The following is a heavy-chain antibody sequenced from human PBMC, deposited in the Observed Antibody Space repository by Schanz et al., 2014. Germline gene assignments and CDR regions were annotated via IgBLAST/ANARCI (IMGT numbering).Heavy chain of an antibody. CDR1: GYTFTGYY. CDR2: ISGYNGNT. D-gene: IGHD1-26*01. CDR3: ARDRDQWDGNYLDY. V-gene: IGHV1-18*04. J-gene: IGHJ4*02. Sequence: QVQLVQSGAEVKKPGASVRVSCKASGYTFTGYYMNWVRQAPGQGLEWMGYISGYNGNTNYAPKVQDRVTMTTDTSTSTVYMELRSLTSDDSAVYYCARDRDQWDGNYLDYWGQGTLVTVSS.